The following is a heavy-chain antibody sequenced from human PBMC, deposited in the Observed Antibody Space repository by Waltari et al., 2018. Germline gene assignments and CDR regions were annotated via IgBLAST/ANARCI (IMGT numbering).Heavy chain of an antibody. V-gene: IGHV3-33*06. D-gene: IGHD3-10*01. CDR3: AKDAFGNTYVDH. Sequence: QAQLVESGGGVVQPGMSLKLSWTGTGLSISSYGMHWVRQAPGKGLEWVALIWFDGGQTYYADSVRGRFTISRDNSKNTLYLDMNSLKLNDTAIYYCAKDAFGNTYVDHWGQGTLVTVAS. CDR1: GLSISSYG. CDR2: IWFDGGQT. J-gene: IGHJ4*02.